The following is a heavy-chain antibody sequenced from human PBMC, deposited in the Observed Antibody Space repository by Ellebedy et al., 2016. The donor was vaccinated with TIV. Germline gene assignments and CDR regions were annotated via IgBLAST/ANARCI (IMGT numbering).Heavy chain of an antibody. CDR2: IYPGDSET. CDR1: GYSFTNYW. CDR3: AWLGSNWYYFYY. V-gene: IGHV5-51*01. Sequence: GESLKISCKGSGYSFTNYWIGWVRQMPGKGLEWMGIIYPGDSETIYSPSFQGQVTISADKSISTAYLQWSSLQASDTAMYYCAWLGSNWYYFYYWGQGTLVTVSS. D-gene: IGHD6-13*01. J-gene: IGHJ4*02.